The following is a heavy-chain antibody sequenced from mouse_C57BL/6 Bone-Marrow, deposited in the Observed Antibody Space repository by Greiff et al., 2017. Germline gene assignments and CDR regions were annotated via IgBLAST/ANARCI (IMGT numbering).Heavy chain of an antibody. Sequence: EVQVVESGGGLVKPGGSLKLSCAASGFTFSDYGMHWVRQAPEKGLEWVAYISSGSSTIYSADTVKGRFTISRDNAKNTLFLQMTSLRSEDTAMYYCARGHYYAMDYWGQGTSVTVSS. CDR2: ISSGSSTI. CDR3: ARGHYYAMDY. CDR1: GFTFSDYG. V-gene: IGHV5-17*01. J-gene: IGHJ4*01. D-gene: IGHD3-1*01.